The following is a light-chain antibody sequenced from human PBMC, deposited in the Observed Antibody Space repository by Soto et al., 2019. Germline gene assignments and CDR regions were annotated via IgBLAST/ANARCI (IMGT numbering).Light chain of an antibody. V-gene: IGKV3-11*01. CDR2: DTS. CDR1: PNVSHS. J-gene: IGKJ3*01. CDR3: QQRTNWPRSFT. Sequence: EIVLTQSPATLSLSPGERATLSCRASPNVSHSLAWYQQKPGQAPRLLIYDTSNRATGIPARFSGSGSGTDFTLTISSLEPEDFAVYYCQQRTNWPRSFTFGPGTKVDLK.